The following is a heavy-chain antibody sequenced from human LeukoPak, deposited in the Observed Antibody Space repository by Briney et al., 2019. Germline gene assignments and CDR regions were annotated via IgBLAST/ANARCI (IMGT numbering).Heavy chain of an antibody. J-gene: IGHJ4*02. CDR3: ARGRRFFGSNSGCSFWFDY. D-gene: IGHD6-19*01. Sequence: SETLSLTCSVSGGSISGDYWRWIRQPPGQGLEWIGHIDYSGNTDYNPSLKSRVTVSLETSKNQLSLRLTSVTAADTSVYYCARGRRFFGSNSGCSFWFDYWGQGILVSVSS. V-gene: IGHV4-59*01. CDR2: IDYSGNT. CDR1: GGSISGDY.